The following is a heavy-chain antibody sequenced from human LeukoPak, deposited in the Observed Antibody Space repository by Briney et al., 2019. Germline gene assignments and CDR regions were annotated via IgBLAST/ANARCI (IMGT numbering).Heavy chain of an antibody. J-gene: IGHJ4*02. CDR2: ISGSGGST. CDR3: AKTTTYDILTGYNYFDY. CDR1: GFTFSSYA. V-gene: IGHV3-23*01. Sequence: GGSLRLPCAASGFTFSSYAMSWVRQAPGKGLEWVSAISGSGGSTYYADSVKGRFTISRDNSKNTLYLQMNSLRAEDTAVYYCAKTTTYDILTGYNYFDYWGQGTLVTVSS. D-gene: IGHD3-9*01.